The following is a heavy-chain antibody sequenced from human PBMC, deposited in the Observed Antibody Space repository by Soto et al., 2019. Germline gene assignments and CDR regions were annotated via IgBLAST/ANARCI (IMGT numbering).Heavy chain of an antibody. CDR1: GFSFTNAW. Sequence: GGSLRRSCAASGFSFTNAWMIWVRQAPGKGLEWVGRIKRIIDGGTADYAAPVKGRFTISRDDSKNTLYLQLNSLKTEDTAVYYCSTGSIFGVTTHAEDYWGQGTLVTVSS. D-gene: IGHD3-3*01. V-gene: IGHV3-15*01. CDR2: IKRIIDGGTA. J-gene: IGHJ4*02. CDR3: STGSIFGVTTHAEDY.